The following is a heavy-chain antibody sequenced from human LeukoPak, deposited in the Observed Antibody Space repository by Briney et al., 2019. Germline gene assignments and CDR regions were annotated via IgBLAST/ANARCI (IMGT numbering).Heavy chain of an antibody. CDR1: GFTFSIYS. CDR2: ISSSSNST. Sequence: GGSLRLSCTASGFTFSIYSMSWVRQAPGKGLEWVSSISSSSNSTYYADSVKGQFPISRDNAKNSLYLQMNSLRAGDTAVYYCARGPSCTSTSCYTTGLFDYWGQGTLVTVSS. V-gene: IGHV3-21*01. D-gene: IGHD2-2*01. J-gene: IGHJ4*02. CDR3: ARGPSCTSTSCYTTGLFDY.